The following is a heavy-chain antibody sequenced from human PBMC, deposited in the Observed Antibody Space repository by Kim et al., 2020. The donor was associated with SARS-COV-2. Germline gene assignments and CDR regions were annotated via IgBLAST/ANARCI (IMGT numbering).Heavy chain of an antibody. D-gene: IGHD3-3*01. CDR3: ATLEWLSKGAFDY. V-gene: IGHV3-7*01. J-gene: IGHJ4*02. CDR2: INQDESEK. Sequence: GGSLRLSCAASGFTFSRYWMSWVRQAPGKGLEWVANINQDESEKYYVDSVKGRFTISRDNAKNSLYLQMNSLRAEDTAVYYCATLEWLSKGAFDYWGQGT. CDR1: GFTFSRYW.